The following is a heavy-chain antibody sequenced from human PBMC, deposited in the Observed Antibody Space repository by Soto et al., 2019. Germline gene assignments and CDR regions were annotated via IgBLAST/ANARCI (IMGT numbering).Heavy chain of an antibody. CDR1: GYSISGGYY. D-gene: IGHD3-10*01. CDR3: ARVGGYGMDV. CDR2: IYHSGST. V-gene: IGHV4-38-2*01. J-gene: IGHJ6*01. Sequence: SGTLSLTCAVSGYSISGGYYWGWIRQPPGKGLEWIGSIYHSGSTYNNPSLKSRVTISVDTSKNQFSLKLSSVTAADTAVYYCARVGGYGMDVWGQGTTVTVSS.